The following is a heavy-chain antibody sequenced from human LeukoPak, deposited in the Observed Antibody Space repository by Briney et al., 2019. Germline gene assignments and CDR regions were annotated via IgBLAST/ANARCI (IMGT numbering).Heavy chain of an antibody. Sequence: SVKVSCKASGGTFSSYAISWVRQAPGQGLEWMGGIIPIFGTANYAQKFQGRVTITADESTRTAYMELSSLRSDDTAVYYCARDLKRSRARWENLGLDPWGQGTLVTVSS. CDR1: GGTFSSYA. D-gene: IGHD3-16*01. V-gene: IGHV1-69*13. CDR3: ARDLKRSRARWENLGLDP. J-gene: IGHJ5*02. CDR2: IIPIFGTA.